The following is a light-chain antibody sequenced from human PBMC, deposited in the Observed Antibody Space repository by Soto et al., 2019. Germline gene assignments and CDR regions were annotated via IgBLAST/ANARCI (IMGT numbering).Light chain of an antibody. V-gene: IGKV2-28*01. CDR1: QSLLHSNGYNY. CDR2: LGS. CDR3: MQALQTPPT. Sequence: DIVLTQSPLSLPVTPGEPASISCRSSQSLLHSNGYNYLVWYLQKPGQSPQLLIYLGSNRASGVPDRLSGSGSGTDFTLKISRVEAEDVGVYYCMQALQTPPTFGPGTRLEIK. J-gene: IGKJ5*01.